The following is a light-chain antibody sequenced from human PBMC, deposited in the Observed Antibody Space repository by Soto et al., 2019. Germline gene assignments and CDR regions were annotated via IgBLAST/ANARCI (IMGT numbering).Light chain of an antibody. Sequence: QSALTQHASVSGSPGQSITISCSGAGSDVGAYNFVSWYQVHPGRAPKLIISEVTVRPSGVSHRFSGSKSGNSASLTISGLQAEDEADYYCTSYTTTNTPYVFGSGTKVTVL. CDR3: TSYTTTNTPYV. J-gene: IGLJ1*01. V-gene: IGLV2-14*01. CDR1: GSDVGAYNF. CDR2: EVT.